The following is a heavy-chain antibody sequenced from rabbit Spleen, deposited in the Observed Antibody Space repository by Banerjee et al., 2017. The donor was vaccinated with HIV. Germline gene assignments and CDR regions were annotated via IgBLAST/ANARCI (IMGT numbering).Heavy chain of an antibody. Sequence: QEQLEESGGDLVKPGASLTLTCTASGFSFSSRYYMCWVRQAPGKGLEWIACIDTGSGGDTYYASWAKGRFTISKTSSTTVTLQMASLTAADTATYFCARDPNYASGHYIYTFWGPGTLVTVS. J-gene: IGHJ4*01. CDR3: ARDPNYASGHYIYTF. CDR2: IDTGSGGDT. D-gene: IGHD1-1*01. CDR1: GFSFSSRYY. V-gene: IGHV1S45*01.